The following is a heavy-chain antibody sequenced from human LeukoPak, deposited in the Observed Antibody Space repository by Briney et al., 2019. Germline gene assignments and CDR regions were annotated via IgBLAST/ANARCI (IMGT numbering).Heavy chain of an antibody. CDR3: ARGDYTFDY. CDR2: INHSGST. V-gene: IGHV4-34*01. CDR1: GGSFSGYY. D-gene: IGHD4-4*01. Sequence: SETLSLTCAVYGGSFSGYYWSWIRQPPGKGLEWIGEINHSGSTNYNPSLKSRVTISVDTSKNQFSLKLSSVTAADTAVYYCARGDYTFDYWGQGTLVTVSS. J-gene: IGHJ4*02.